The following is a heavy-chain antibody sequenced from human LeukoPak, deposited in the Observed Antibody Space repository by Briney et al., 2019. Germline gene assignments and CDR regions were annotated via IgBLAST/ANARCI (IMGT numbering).Heavy chain of an antibody. CDR2: ISSSGSTI. CDR3: ARRLGSRYYFDY. CDR1: GFTSSTYS. V-gene: IGHV3-48*04. D-gene: IGHD7-27*01. J-gene: IGHJ4*02. Sequence: PGGSLRLSCAASGFTSSTYSMNWVRQAPGKGLEWVSYISSSGSTIYYADSVKGRFTISRDNAKNSLYLQMNSLRAEDTAVYYCARRLGSRYYFDYWGQGTLVTVSS.